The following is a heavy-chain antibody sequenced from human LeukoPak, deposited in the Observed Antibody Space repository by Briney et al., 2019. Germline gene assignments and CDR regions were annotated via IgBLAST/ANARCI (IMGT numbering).Heavy chain of an antibody. J-gene: IGHJ4*02. D-gene: IGHD2-2*02. V-gene: IGHV4-39*01. CDR1: GGSISSSSYY. Sequence: SETLSLTCTVSGGSISSSSYYWGWIRQPPGKGLEWIGSIYYSGSTYYNPSLKSRVTISVDTSKDQFSLKLSSVTAADTAVYYCARHPLFFCSSTSCYTYYFDYWGQGTLVTVSS. CDR3: ARHPLFFCSSTSCYTYYFDY. CDR2: IYYSGST.